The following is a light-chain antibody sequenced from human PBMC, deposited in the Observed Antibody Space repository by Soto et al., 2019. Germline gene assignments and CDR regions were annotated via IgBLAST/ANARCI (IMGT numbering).Light chain of an antibody. CDR3: QQYYTTPRT. CDR1: QSLLYRSDNKNY. Sequence: DIVLTQSPDSLAVSLGERATINCKSSQSLLYRSDNKNYLAWYQQKPGQPPKLLIYWASTRESGVPDRFSCSGSGTDFTLTINSLQSEDVAVYYCQQYYTTPRTFGQGTKVEIK. J-gene: IGKJ1*01. CDR2: WAS. V-gene: IGKV4-1*01.